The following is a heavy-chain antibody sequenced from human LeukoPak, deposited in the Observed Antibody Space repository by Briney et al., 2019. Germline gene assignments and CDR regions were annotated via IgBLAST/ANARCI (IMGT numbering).Heavy chain of an antibody. J-gene: IGHJ6*02. CDR2: ISWNSGSI. V-gene: IGHV3-9*01. CDR3: AKDMTLWGTTYGMDV. CDR1: GFTFDDYA. Sequence: GGSLRLSCAASGFTFDDYAMHWVRQAPGKGLEWVSGISWNSGSIGYVDSVKGRFTISRDNAKNSLYLQMNSLRAEDTALYYCAKDMTLWGTTYGMDVWGQGTTVTVSS. D-gene: IGHD1-14*01.